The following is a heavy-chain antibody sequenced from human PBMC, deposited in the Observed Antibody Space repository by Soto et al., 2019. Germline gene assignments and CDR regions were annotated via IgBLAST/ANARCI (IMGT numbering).Heavy chain of an antibody. J-gene: IGHJ5*02. Sequence: SETLSLTCAVSGGSITSGNSYSWSWIRQPPGKGLEWIGSISHTGSTSYNPSLKSRLTMSVDKSKNQFSLRLSSVTAADMAVYYCARAVAPYFGTWFDPWGQGILVTVS. CDR1: GGSITSGNSYS. CDR3: ARAVAPYFGTWFDP. V-gene: IGHV4-30-2*01. CDR2: ISHTGST. D-gene: IGHD3-10*01.